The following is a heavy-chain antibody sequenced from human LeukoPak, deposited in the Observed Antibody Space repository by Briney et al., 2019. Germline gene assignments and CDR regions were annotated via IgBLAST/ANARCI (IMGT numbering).Heavy chain of an antibody. CDR3: ARRLGYSGYDSNYYYYYGMDV. D-gene: IGHD5-12*01. V-gene: IGHV1-69*04. CDR2: IIPILGIA. CDR1: GGTFSSYA. Sequence: GSSVKVSCKASGGTFSSYAISWVRQAPGQGLEWMGRIIPILGIANYAQKFQGRVTITADKSTSTAYMELSGLRSEDTAVYYCARRLGYSGYDSNYYYYYGMDVWGQGTTVTVSS. J-gene: IGHJ6*02.